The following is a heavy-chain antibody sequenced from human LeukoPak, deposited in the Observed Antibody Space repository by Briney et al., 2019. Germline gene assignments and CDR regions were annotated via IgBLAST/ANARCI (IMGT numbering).Heavy chain of an antibody. CDR2: IYPGDPDT. J-gene: IGHJ4*02. V-gene: IGHV5-51*01. CDR1: GYTFNNYW. CDR3: ARRIMGATYFDY. Sequence: PGESLKISCKGFGYTFNNYWIVWVRQMPGKGLELMGIIYPGDPDTRYRPSFQGQVTFSADKSISTAYLQWSSLQASDTAIFYCARRIMGATYFDYWGQGTLVTVSS. D-gene: IGHD1-26*01.